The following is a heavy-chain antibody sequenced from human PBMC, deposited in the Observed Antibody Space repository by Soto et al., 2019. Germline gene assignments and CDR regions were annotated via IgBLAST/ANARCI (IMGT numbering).Heavy chain of an antibody. CDR2: IYPTDSDT. CDR3: ASTDSGWFQFDT. CDR1: GYRFTSYL. J-gene: IGHJ4*02. V-gene: IGHV5-51*01. Sequence: GESLKISCNNSGYRFTSYLIAWVRQMPGKGLEWMGIIYPTDSDTRYSPSFQGQVTILADKSISTSYLYWTSLKASDTAIYYCASTDSGWFQFDTWGPGTLVTVSS. D-gene: IGHD6-19*01.